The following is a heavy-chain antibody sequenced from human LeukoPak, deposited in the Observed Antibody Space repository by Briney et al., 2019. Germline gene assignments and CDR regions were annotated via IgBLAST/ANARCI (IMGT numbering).Heavy chain of an antibody. Sequence: NPSETLSLTCTVSGGPISSSGYYWGWIRQPPGKGLEWIGSIFYSGSAYYNPFLKSRVTISVDTSKNQFSLKLSSVTAADTAVYYCAKIKNDYGDHGYFDYWGQGTLVTVSS. CDR2: IFYSGSA. CDR1: GGPISSSGYY. CDR3: AKIKNDYGDHGYFDY. V-gene: IGHV4-39*01. D-gene: IGHD4-17*01. J-gene: IGHJ4*02.